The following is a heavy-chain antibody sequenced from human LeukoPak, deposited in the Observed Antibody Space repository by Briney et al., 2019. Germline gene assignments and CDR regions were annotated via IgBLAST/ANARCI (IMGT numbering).Heavy chain of an antibody. V-gene: IGHV3-64*02. CDR1: GFTFSSYS. CDR3: AREGGGSGLWYYDL. CDR2: IGGGGVTT. D-gene: IGHD1-26*01. J-gene: IGHJ2*01. Sequence: PGGSLRLSCAASGFTFSSYSMHWVRQAPGKGPEFVSVIGGGGVTTSCADSVKDRFTISRDNSKNTLYLEMGSLRAEDMAVYYCAREGGGSGLWYYDLWGRGTLVTVSS.